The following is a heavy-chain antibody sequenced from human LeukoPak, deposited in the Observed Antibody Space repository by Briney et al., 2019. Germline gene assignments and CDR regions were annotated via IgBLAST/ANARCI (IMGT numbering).Heavy chain of an antibody. J-gene: IGHJ4*02. CDR2: IYTSRST. Sequence: SETLSLTXTVSGGSISSGTYYWSWIRQPAGKGLEWIGRIYTSRSTNYNPSLKSRVTISVDTSKNQFSLKLSSVTAADTAVYYCASYRPQAAAGFDYWGQGTLVTVSS. V-gene: IGHV4-61*02. CDR3: ASYRPQAAAGFDY. CDR1: GGSISSGTYY. D-gene: IGHD6-13*01.